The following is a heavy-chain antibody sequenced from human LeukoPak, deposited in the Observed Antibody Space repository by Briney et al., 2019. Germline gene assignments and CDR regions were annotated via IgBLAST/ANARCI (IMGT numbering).Heavy chain of an antibody. J-gene: IGHJ4*02. Sequence: GGSLRLSCAASGFIFSSYAMSWVRQAPGKGLEWVSGISGSGGSTYYVDSVKGRFTISRDNSKNTLYLQMNSLRAGDTAVYYCAKDCSTATCQKLSDYWGQGTLVTVSS. V-gene: IGHV3-23*01. CDR2: ISGSGGST. CDR1: GFIFSSYA. D-gene: IGHD2-2*01. CDR3: AKDCSTATCQKLSDY.